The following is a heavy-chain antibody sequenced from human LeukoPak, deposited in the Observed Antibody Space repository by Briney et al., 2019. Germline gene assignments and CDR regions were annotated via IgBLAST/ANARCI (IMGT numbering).Heavy chain of an antibody. D-gene: IGHD6-13*01. V-gene: IGHV3-9*01. CDR2: ISWNSGSI. CDR1: GFTFDDYA. CDR3: AKAFSSTWYWYFDL. Sequence: GGSLRLSCAASGFTFDDYAMHWVRQAPGEGLEWVSGISWNSGSIGYADSVKGRFTISRDNAKNSLYLQMNSLRAEDTALYYCAKAFSSTWYWYFDLWGRGTLVTVSS. J-gene: IGHJ2*01.